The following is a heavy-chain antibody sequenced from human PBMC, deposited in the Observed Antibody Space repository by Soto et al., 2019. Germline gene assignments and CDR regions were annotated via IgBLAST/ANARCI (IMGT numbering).Heavy chain of an antibody. D-gene: IGHD3-3*01. V-gene: IGHV4-31*03. CDR1: GGSISSGGYY. CDR2: IYYSGST. J-gene: IGHJ4*02. Sequence: SETLSLTCTVSGGSISSGGYYWSWIHQHPGKGLEWIGYIYYSGSTYYNPSLKSRVTISVDTSKNQFSLKLSSVTAADTAVYYCARSVRRSGYQRPDYWGQGTLVTVSS. CDR3: ARSVRRSGYQRPDY.